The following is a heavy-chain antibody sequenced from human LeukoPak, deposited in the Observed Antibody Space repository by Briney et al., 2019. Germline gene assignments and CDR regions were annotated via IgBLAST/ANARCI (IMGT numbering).Heavy chain of an antibody. D-gene: IGHD3-10*01. CDR2: IIPIFGSA. Sequence: ASVKVSCKASGGTFSCYTITWVRQAPGQGLEWMGGIIPIFGSANYAQKFQGRVTITADESTSTAYMELSSLRSEDTAVYYCATATMVRDVHFDYWGQGTLVTVSS. J-gene: IGHJ4*02. CDR1: GGTFSCYT. CDR3: ATATMVRDVHFDY. V-gene: IGHV1-69*13.